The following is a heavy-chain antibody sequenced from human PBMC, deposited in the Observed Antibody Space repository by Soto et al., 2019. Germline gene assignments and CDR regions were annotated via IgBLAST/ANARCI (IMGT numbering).Heavy chain of an antibody. Sequence: PGKGLEWIGYIYHSGSTLYNPSLKSRVTISVDTSKNQFSLKLSSVTAADTAVYYCARSGVLTGYYSYYFDYSGQETL. CDR2: IYHSGST. J-gene: IGHJ4*02. CDR3: ARSGVLTGYYSYYFDY. D-gene: IGHD3-9*01. V-gene: IGHV4-30-2*01.